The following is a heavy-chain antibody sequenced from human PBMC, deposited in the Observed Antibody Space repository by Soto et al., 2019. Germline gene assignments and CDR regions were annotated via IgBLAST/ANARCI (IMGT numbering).Heavy chain of an antibody. CDR1: GGSISSYY. CDR3: ARALPMPTYIDY. D-gene: IGHD2-2*01. J-gene: IGHJ4*02. Sequence: PSETLSLTCTVSGGSISSYYLSWIRQPPGKGLEWIGYIYYSGSTNYNPSLKSRVTISVDTSKNQFSLKLSSVTAADTAVYYCARALPMPTYIDYWGQGSLVTVSS. CDR2: IYYSGST. V-gene: IGHV4-59*08.